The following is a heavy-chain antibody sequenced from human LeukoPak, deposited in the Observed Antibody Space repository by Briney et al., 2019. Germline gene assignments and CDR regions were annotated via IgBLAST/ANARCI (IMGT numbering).Heavy chain of an antibody. Sequence: ASVKVSCKASGYTFTSYYMHWVRQAHGQGLEWMGIINPSGGSTSYAQKFQGRVTMTRDMSTSTVYMELSSLRSEDTAVYYCARARIAADNWFDPWGQGTLVTVSS. CDR3: ARARIAADNWFDP. CDR2: INPSGGST. J-gene: IGHJ5*02. D-gene: IGHD6-13*01. V-gene: IGHV1-46*01. CDR1: GYTFTSYY.